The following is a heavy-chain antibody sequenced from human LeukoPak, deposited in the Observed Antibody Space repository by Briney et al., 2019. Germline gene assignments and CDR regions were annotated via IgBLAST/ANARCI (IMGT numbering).Heavy chain of an antibody. D-gene: IGHD6-19*01. CDR3: TRDVSSSGWYDY. J-gene: IGHJ4*02. V-gene: IGHV3-49*04. CDR2: IRSKAYGGTT. Sequence: RSLRLSCTASGFTFGDYAMSWVRQAPGRGLEWVGFIRSKAYGGTTEYAASVKGRFTISRDDSKSIAYLQMSSLKTEDTAVYYCTRDVSSSGWYDYWGQGTLVTVS. CDR1: GFTFGDYA.